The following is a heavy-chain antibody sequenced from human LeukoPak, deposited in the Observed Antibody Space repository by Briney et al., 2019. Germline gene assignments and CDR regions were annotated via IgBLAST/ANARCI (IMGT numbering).Heavy chain of an antibody. J-gene: IGHJ3*02. CDR2: ISGSGGST. CDR1: GFTFSSYA. CDR3: AKDSPPSYYYDSSGPYDAFDI. V-gene: IGHV3-23*01. D-gene: IGHD3-22*01. Sequence: GGSLRLSCAASGFTFSSYAMSWVRQAPGKGLEWVSAISGSGGSTYYADSAKGRFTISRDNSKNTLYLQMNSLRAEDTAVYYCAKDSPPSYYYDSSGPYDAFDIWGQGTMVTVSS.